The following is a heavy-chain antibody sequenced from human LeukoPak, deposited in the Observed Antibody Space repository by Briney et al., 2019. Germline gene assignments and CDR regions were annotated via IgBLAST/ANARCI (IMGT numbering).Heavy chain of an antibody. D-gene: IGHD3-9*01. CDR3: ATARTISYAFDI. CDR1: GYTLTELS. Sequence: ASVKVSCKVSGYTLTELSMHWVRQAPGKRLEWMGGFDPEDGETIYAQKFQGRVTMTEDTSTDTAYMELSSLRSEDTAVYYCATARTISYAFDIWGQGTMVTVSS. CDR2: FDPEDGET. V-gene: IGHV1-24*01. J-gene: IGHJ3*02.